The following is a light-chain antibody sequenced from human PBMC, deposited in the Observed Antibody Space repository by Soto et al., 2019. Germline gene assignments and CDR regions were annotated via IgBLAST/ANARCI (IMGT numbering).Light chain of an antibody. CDR3: QQYDDWLRLT. CDR2: KAS. Sequence: IQMTQSPATVSSSLVDSVPITCRASQTIDSWLAWYQQRPGKPPNLLIYKASTLASGVPSRFSGSGSGTEFNLTISSLQSEDFAVYFCQQYDDWLRLTFGGGTKVDIK. J-gene: IGKJ4*01. CDR1: QTIDSW. V-gene: IGKV1-5*03.